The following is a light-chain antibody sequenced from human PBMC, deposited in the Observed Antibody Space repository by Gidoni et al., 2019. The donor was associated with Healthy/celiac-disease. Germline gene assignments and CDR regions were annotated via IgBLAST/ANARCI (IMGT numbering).Light chain of an antibody. CDR1: QGISSY. Sequence: DIQLTQSPSFPSASVGDRVTITCRASQGISSYLAWYQQKPGRTPKLLIYAASTLQSGVPSKFSGSGAGTEFTLTISSLQPEDSATYCCQQFNSYPRTFGQGTKVEVK. CDR3: QQFNSYPRT. V-gene: IGKV1-9*01. J-gene: IGKJ1*01. CDR2: AAS.